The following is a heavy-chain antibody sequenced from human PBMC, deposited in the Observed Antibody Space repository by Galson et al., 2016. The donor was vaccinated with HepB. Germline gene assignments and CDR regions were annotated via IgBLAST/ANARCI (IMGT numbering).Heavy chain of an antibody. Sequence: TLSLTCSVSGDSITSAVYYWSWIRQHPGRGLESIGYLFYSGSAYYNPSLKSRLTMSIEKSKNQFSLWLSSVTAADTAIYYCASQGRWKDVVDNWGQGTQVTVSS. J-gene: IGHJ4*02. CDR2: LFYSGSA. D-gene: IGHD5-24*01. V-gene: IGHV4-31*03. CDR1: GDSITSAVYY. CDR3: ASQGRWKDVVDN.